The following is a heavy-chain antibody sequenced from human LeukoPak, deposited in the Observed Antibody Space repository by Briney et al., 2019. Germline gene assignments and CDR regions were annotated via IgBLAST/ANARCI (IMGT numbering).Heavy chain of an antibody. D-gene: IGHD6-13*01. J-gene: IGHJ3*02. Sequence: GGSLRLSCAASGFTFSNAWMSWVRQAPGKGLEWISAISGSGGSKYYADSVKGRFTISRDNAKNSLYLQMNSLRAEDTAVYYCARDPSSSWYARGAFDIWGQGTMVTVSS. V-gene: IGHV3-21*01. CDR1: GFTFSNAW. CDR3: ARDPSSSWYARGAFDI. CDR2: ISGSGGSK.